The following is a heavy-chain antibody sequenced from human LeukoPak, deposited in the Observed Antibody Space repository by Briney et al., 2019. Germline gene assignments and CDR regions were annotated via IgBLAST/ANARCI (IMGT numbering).Heavy chain of an antibody. CDR2: ISGDNGSI. CDR1: GFTFSDYY. D-gene: IGHD6-25*01. CDR3: VRAYSRGYSDDFDY. V-gene: IGHV3-11*01. J-gene: IGHJ4*02. Sequence: GGSLRLSCAASGFTFSDYYMSWFRQAPRKGLEWHSYISGDNGSIYYADSVRGRFTISRDNAKNSLYLQVNSLRGEDTAVYYCVRAYSRGYSDDFDYWGQGTLVTVSS.